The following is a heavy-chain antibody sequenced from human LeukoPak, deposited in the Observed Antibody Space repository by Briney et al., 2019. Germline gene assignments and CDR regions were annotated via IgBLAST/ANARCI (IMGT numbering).Heavy chain of an antibody. V-gene: IGHV4-39*01. Sequence: PSETLSLTCTVSGGSISSNNYYWGWGRQPPGEGLDLIVTIYYSGSTYYKPSLKSRVTISVDTSKNQLSLKLSSVTAADTAVYYCARRDSYGGGWFDPWGQGTLVTVSS. J-gene: IGHJ5*02. D-gene: IGHD4-23*01. CDR3: ARRDSYGGGWFDP. CDR1: GGSISSNNYY. CDR2: IYYSGST.